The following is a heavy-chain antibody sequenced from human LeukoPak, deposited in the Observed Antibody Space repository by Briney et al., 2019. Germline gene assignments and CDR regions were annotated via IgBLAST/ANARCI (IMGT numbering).Heavy chain of an antibody. CDR3: ARLSLFGDPFDY. V-gene: IGHV4-61*02. CDR1: GGSISSGSYY. D-gene: IGHD4-17*01. CDR2: IYTSGST. J-gene: IGHJ4*02. Sequence: SETLSLTCTVSGGSISSGSYYWSWIRQPAGKGLEWIGRIYTSGSTNYSPSLKSRVTISVDTSKNQFSLKLSSVTAADTAVYYCARLSLFGDPFDYWGQGTLVTVSS.